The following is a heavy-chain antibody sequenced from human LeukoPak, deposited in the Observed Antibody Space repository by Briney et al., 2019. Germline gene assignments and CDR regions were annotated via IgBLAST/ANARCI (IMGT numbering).Heavy chain of an antibody. Sequence: PGGSLRLSCAASGFTVSSNYINWVRQAPGKGLEWVSVIYSGGSTYYADSVKGRFTISRDNSKNTLYLQMNSLRAEDTAVYYCARDRGQYYDILTGSHDAFDIWGQGTMVTVSS. CDR2: IYSGGST. V-gene: IGHV3-53*01. D-gene: IGHD3-9*01. J-gene: IGHJ3*02. CDR3: ARDRGQYYDILTGSHDAFDI. CDR1: GFTVSSNY.